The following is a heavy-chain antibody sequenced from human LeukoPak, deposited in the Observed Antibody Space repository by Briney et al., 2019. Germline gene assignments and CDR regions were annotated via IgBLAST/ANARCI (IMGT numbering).Heavy chain of an antibody. V-gene: IGHV3-48*03. CDR1: GFTFSSYE. CDR2: ISSSGSTI. D-gene: IGHD3-22*01. J-gene: IGHJ4*02. CDR3: AKDRRLGIVVVITGYFDC. Sequence: GGSLRLSCAASGFTFSSYEMNWVRQAPGKGLEWVSYISSSGSTIYYADSVKGRFTISRDNSKNTLYLQMNNLRAEDTAVYYCAKDRRLGIVVVITGYFDCWGQGTLVTVSS.